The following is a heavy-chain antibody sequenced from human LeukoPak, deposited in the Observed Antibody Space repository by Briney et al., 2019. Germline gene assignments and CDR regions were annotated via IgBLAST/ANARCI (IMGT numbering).Heavy chain of an antibody. CDR2: ISSSSSYI. D-gene: IGHD3-10*01. J-gene: IGHJ4*02. V-gene: IGHV3-21*01. CDR1: GFTFSSYS. Sequence: PGGSLRLSCAASGFTFSSYSINWVRQAPGKGLEWVSSISSSSSYIYYADSVKGRFTISRDNAKNSLYLQMNSLRAEDTAVYYCARDPRAGYGSGSYYNVWGQGTLVTVSS. CDR3: ARDPRAGYGSGSYYNV.